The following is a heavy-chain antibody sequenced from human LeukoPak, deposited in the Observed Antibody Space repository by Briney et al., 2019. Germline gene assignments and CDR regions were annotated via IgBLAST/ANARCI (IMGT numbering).Heavy chain of an antibody. CDR3: ARGPAVTNWFDP. D-gene: IGHD4-23*01. CDR1: GGTFSSYA. V-gene: IGHV1-69*13. Sequence: ASVKVSCKASGGTFSSYAISWVRQAPGQGLEWMGGIIPIFGTANYAQKFQGRVTITVDESTSTAYMELSSLRSEDTAVYYCARGPAVTNWFDPWGQGTLVTVSS. CDR2: IIPIFGTA. J-gene: IGHJ5*02.